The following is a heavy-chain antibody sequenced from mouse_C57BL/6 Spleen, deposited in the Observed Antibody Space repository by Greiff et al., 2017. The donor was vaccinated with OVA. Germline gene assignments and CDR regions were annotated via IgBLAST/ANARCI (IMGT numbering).Heavy chain of an antibody. J-gene: IGHJ4*01. CDR1: GFTFSDYY. CDR3: ARHPLYGNYDAMDY. Sequence: EVKLMESGGGLVQPGGSLKLSCAASGFTFSDYYMYWVRQTPEKRLEWVAYISNGGGSTYYPDNVKGRFTISRDNAKNTLYLQMSRLKSEDTAMYYCARHPLYGNYDAMDYWGQGTSVTVSS. CDR2: ISNGGGST. V-gene: IGHV5-12*01. D-gene: IGHD2-1*01.